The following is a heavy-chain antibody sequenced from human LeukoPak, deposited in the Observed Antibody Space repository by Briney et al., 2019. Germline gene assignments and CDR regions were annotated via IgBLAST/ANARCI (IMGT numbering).Heavy chain of an antibody. CDR2: IYYSGST. CDR3: ARRIYDFWSGYPAGSDAFDI. Sequence: SETLSHTCTVSGGSISSYYWSWIRQPPGKGLEWIGYIYYSGSTNYNPSLKSRVTISVDTSKSQFSLKLSSVTAADTAVYYCARRIYDFWSGYPAGSDAFDIWGQGTMVTVSS. D-gene: IGHD3-3*01. J-gene: IGHJ3*02. V-gene: IGHV4-59*08. CDR1: GGSISSYY.